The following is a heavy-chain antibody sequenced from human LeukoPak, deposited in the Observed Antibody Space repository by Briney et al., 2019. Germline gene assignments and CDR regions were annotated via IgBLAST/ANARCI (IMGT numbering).Heavy chain of an antibody. CDR2: MNPNSGNT. CDR1: GYTFTSYD. Sequence: ASVKVSCKASGYTFTSYDINWVRQATGQGLEWMGWMNPNSGNTGYAQKFQGRVTITRNTSISTAYMELSSLRSEDTAVYYCARALRLYYSSFYWFDPWGQGTLVTVSS. V-gene: IGHV1-8*03. CDR3: ARALRLYYSSFYWFDP. D-gene: IGHD3-10*01. J-gene: IGHJ5*02.